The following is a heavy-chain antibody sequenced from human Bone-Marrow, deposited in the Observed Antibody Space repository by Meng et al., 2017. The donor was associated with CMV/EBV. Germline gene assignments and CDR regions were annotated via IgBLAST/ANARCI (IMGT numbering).Heavy chain of an antibody. CDR1: GSNFSSYW. CDR3: AKDSPLIGSNTPYFDP. J-gene: IGHJ4*02. V-gene: IGHV3-74*01. D-gene: IGHD3-10*01. CDR2: INSDGSST. Sequence: GASLKISCAASGSNFSSYWMHWVRQAPGKGLVWVLRINSDGSSTSYADSVKGRCTITRDNSKNTLYKEMNSLRLEDTAVYYCAKDSPLIGSNTPYFDPWGQGTLVTVSS.